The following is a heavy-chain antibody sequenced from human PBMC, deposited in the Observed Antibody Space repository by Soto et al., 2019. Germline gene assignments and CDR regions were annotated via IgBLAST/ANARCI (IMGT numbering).Heavy chain of an antibody. V-gene: IGHV3-15*01. CDR2: IKSKTDGGTT. CDR3: TTDSPGYPFHAFDI. D-gene: IGHD6-25*01. CDR1: GFTFSNAW. J-gene: IGHJ3*02. Sequence: GGSLRLSCAASGFTFSNAWMSWVRQAPGKGLEWVGRIKSKTDGGTTDYAAPVKGRFTISRDDSKNTLYLQMNSLKTEDTAVYYCTTDSPGYPFHAFDIWGQGTMVTVSS.